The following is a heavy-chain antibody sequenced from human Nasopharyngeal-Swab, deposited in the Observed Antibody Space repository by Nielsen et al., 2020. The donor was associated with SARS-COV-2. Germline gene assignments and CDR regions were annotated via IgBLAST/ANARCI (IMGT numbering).Heavy chain of an antibody. D-gene: IGHD1-26*01. V-gene: IGHV4-31*03. Sequence: SETLSLTCTFSGGSISSGGYYWSWIRQHPGKGLEWIGYIYYSGSTYYNPSLKSRVTISVDTSKNQFSLKVSSVTAADTAVYYCTRDQWDIMGATHDAFDIWGQGTMVTVSS. J-gene: IGHJ3*02. CDR3: TRDQWDIMGATHDAFDI. CDR1: GGSISSGGYY. CDR2: IYYSGST.